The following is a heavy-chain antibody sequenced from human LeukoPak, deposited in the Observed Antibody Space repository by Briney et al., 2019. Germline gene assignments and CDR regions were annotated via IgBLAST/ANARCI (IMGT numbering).Heavy chain of an antibody. V-gene: IGHV4-39*01. J-gene: IGHJ4*02. D-gene: IGHD5-24*01. Sequence: SEALSLTCTVSGDSISSSSYYWGWIRQPPGKGLEWIGSIYYSGRTYYNPSLKSRVTISADTSKDQFSLKLSSVTAADTAVYYCARRGGLQSPFGYWGQGTLVTVSS. CDR1: GDSISSSSYY. CDR2: IYYSGRT. CDR3: ARRGGLQSPFGY.